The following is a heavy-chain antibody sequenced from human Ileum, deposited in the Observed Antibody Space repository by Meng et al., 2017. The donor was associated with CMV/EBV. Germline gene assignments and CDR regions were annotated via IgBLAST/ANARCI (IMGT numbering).Heavy chain of an antibody. V-gene: IGHV3-23*01. CDR3: AKARHEYSSSSVRGPFDY. J-gene: IGHJ4*02. CDR1: GFTFSSYA. D-gene: IGHD6-6*01. Sequence: GGSLRLSCAASGFTFSSYAMSWVRQAPGKGLEWVSAISGSGGSTYYADSVKGRFTISRDNSKNTLYLQMNSLRAEDTAVYYCAKARHEYSSSSVRGPFDYWGQGTRVTGAS. CDR2: ISGSGGST.